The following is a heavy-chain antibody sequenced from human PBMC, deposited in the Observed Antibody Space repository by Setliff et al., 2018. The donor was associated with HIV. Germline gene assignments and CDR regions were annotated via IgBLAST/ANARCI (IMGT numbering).Heavy chain of an antibody. CDR2: TNPQSDIA. CDR1: GFTFNHYA. V-gene: IGHV1-69*10. Sequence: GASVKVSCKASGFTFNHYALSWVRQAPGQRPEWMGGTNPQSDIANYAQRCQGRVTITADHSTTTTYMELTSLRADDTAAYYCVRVGPWYYARSGYLASWDYWGQGTLVTVSS. CDR3: VRVGPWYYARSGYLASWDY. J-gene: IGHJ4*02. D-gene: IGHD3-22*01.